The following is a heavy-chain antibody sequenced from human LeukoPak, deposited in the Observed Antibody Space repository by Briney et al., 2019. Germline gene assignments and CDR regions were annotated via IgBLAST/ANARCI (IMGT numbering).Heavy chain of an antibody. CDR1: GFTFSSYG. D-gene: IGHD2-2*01. Sequence: GGSLRLSCAASGFTFSSYGIHWVRQAPGKGLEWVAFIRYDGSNKYYADSVKGRFTISRDNSKNTLYLQMNSLRAEDTAVYYCAKDLDRYCTITSCSGNAFDIWGQGTMVTVSS. V-gene: IGHV3-30*02. CDR2: IRYDGSNK. J-gene: IGHJ3*02. CDR3: AKDLDRYCTITSCSGNAFDI.